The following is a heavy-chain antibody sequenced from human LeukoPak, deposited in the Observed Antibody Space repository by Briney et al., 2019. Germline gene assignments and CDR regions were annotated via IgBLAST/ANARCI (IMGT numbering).Heavy chain of an antibody. Sequence: ASVKVSCKASGYTFTSYDINWVRQATGQGLEWMGWINTNTGNPTYAQGFTGRFVFSLDTSVTTAYLQINSLKAEDTAVYYCARGPVIVVVPAAMSLWGQGTLVTVSS. V-gene: IGHV7-4-1*02. CDR2: INTNTGNP. CDR1: GYTFTSYD. CDR3: ARGPVIVVVPAAMSL. D-gene: IGHD2-2*01. J-gene: IGHJ4*02.